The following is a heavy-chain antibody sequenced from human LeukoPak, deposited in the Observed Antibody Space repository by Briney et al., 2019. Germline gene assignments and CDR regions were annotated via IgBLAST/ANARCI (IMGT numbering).Heavy chain of an antibody. V-gene: IGHV3-64*01. D-gene: IGHD1-1*01. CDR3: ARDPDLNDNYLDY. J-gene: IGHJ4*02. CDR1: GFPFSSYA. Sequence: GGSLRPSCAASGFPFSSYAMHWVRQAPGKGLEYVSAISSNGGSTYYANSVKGRFTISRDNSKNTLYLQMGSLRAEDMAVYYCARDPDLNDNYLDYWGQGTLVTVSS. CDR2: ISSNGGST.